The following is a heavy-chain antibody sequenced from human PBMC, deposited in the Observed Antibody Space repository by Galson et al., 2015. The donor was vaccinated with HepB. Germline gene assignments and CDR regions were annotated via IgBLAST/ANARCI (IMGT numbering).Heavy chain of an antibody. V-gene: IGHV1-46*01. Sequence: SVKVSCKASGYTLTNYHIHWVRQAPGQGPEWMRRITAGDGSTSYAERFQGRVTLTRDTSTSTMYMQVSSLSSDDTAVYYCAREAPDTYYFDSWGQGTLVTVSS. D-gene: IGHD2/OR15-2a*01. J-gene: IGHJ4*02. CDR1: GYTLTNYH. CDR3: AREAPDTYYFDS. CDR2: ITAGDGST.